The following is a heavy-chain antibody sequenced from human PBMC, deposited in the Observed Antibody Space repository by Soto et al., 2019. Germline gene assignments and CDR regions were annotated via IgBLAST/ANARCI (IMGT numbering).Heavy chain of an antibody. CDR2: IYATGTT. CDR1: GASISGFY. CDR3: VRDGTKTLRDWFDP. V-gene: IGHV4-4*07. Sequence: PSETLSLTCTVSGASISGFYWSWIRKSAGKGLEWIGRIYATGTTDYNPSLKSRVMMSVDTSKKQFSLKLRSVTAADAAVYYCVRDGTKTLRDWFDPWSQG. J-gene: IGHJ5*02. D-gene: IGHD1-1*01.